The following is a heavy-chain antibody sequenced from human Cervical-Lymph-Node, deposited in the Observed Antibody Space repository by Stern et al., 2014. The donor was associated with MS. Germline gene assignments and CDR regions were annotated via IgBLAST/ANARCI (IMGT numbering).Heavy chain of an antibody. CDR2: IWHDGSNK. CDR3: ARDLDSTLPSIFEY. V-gene: IGHV3-33*01. CDR1: GFIFSNYV. J-gene: IGHJ4*02. Sequence: QDQLVQSGGGVVQPGKSLRLSCAASGFIFSNYVMHWVRQAPGKGLEWVAAIWHDGSNKYYADSVKGRFTISRDNVNNTLYLQVNSLKVEDTAVYYCARDLDSTLPSIFEYWGQGTLVTVSS. D-gene: IGHD2-21*01.